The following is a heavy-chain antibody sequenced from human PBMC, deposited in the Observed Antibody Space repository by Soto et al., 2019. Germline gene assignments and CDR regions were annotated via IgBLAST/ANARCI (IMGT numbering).Heavy chain of an antibody. CDR2: FRTGADDGTT. D-gene: IGHD3-10*01. J-gene: IGHJ4*02. V-gene: IGHV3-23*01. CDR3: AKKVNSGPGSQYFDY. Sequence: GGSLRLSCAASGFIFSSYSMSWVRQAPGKGLEWVSGFRTGADDGTTYYADSVKGRFTTSRDISKNTLFLQMNSLRAEDTAIYYCAKKVNSGPGSQYFDYWGQGTLVTVSS. CDR1: GFIFSSYS.